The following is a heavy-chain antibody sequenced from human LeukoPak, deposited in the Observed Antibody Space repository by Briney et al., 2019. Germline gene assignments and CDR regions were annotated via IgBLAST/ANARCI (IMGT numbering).Heavy chain of an antibody. CDR1: GLTFSSYA. CDR3: AKKAQYNGNYPLDY. J-gene: IGHJ4*02. Sequence: GGSLRLSCAASGLTFSSYAMSWVRQAPGKGLEWVSGTSDRGDYTYYADSVKGRFTISRDNSKNTLYLQMNSLRAEDTALYFCAKKAQYNGNYPLDYWGQGTLVTVSS. V-gene: IGHV3-23*01. CDR2: TSDRGDYT. D-gene: IGHD1-26*01.